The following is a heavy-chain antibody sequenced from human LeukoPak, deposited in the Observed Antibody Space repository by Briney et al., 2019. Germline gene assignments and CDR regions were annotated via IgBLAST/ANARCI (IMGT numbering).Heavy chain of an antibody. D-gene: IGHD3/OR15-3a*01. Sequence: GGSLRLSCAASGFTFTSFWMSWVRQAPGKGLEWVANIKQDGSEKYYVDSVKGRFTISRDNAKNSLYLQMNSLRREDTAVYFCAGGPDWSGSMDVWGQGTTVTVSS. J-gene: IGHJ6*02. V-gene: IGHV3-7*01. CDR2: IKQDGSEK. CDR3: AGGPDWSGSMDV. CDR1: GFTFTSFW.